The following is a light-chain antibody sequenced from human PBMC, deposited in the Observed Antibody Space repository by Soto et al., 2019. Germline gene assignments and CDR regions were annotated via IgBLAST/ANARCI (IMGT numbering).Light chain of an antibody. CDR2: DAS. J-gene: IGKJ4*01. CDR1: QSISDY. CDR3: QQFNTRPLVT. V-gene: IGKV1-5*01. Sequence: DIQMTQSPSTLSASVGDRVIITCRASQSISDYLAWYQQKPGKAPKLLIYDASNLESGVPSTFSGSGSGTEFTLTISSLQSEDFAVYYCQQFNTRPLVTFGGGTKVDIK.